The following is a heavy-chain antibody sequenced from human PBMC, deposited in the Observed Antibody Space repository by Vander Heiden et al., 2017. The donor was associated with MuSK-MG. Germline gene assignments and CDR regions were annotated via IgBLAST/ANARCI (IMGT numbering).Heavy chain of an antibody. D-gene: IGHD4-17*01. J-gene: IGHJ6*02. V-gene: IGHV5-51*03. Sequence: EVQLVQSGAEVRKPGESLKISCRASGYSLTTYWNAWVRQMPGKGLEWMGIIDPGYSDTRYSPSFEGQVTISADKSITTAYLQWSSLKASDTAMYYCARSKTTVTNDYYYYGMDVWGQGTTVTVSS. CDR1: GYSLTTYW. CDR3: ARSKTTVTNDYYYYGMDV. CDR2: IDPGYSDT.